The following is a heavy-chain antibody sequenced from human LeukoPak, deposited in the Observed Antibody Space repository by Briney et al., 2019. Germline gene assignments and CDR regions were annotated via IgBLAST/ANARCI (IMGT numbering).Heavy chain of an antibody. V-gene: IGHV1-2*02. CDR1: GYTFTGYY. CDR2: INPNSGGT. D-gene: IGHD3-10*01. J-gene: IGHJ4*02. CDR3: ARERFYASGSVYNRIDY. Sequence: ASVKVSCKASGYTFTGYYMHWVRQAPGQGLEWTGWINPNSGGTNYAQKFQGRVTMTRDTSISTAYMELSRLTSDDTAVYYCARERFYASGSVYNRIDYWGQGTLVTVSS.